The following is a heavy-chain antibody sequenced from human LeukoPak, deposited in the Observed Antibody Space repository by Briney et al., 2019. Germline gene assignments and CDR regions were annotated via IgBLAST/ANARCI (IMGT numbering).Heavy chain of an antibody. CDR3: ATVRGWIQLWSAYYFDY. J-gene: IGHJ4*02. V-gene: IGHV1-24*01. CDR1: GYTLTELS. Sequence: ASVKVSCKVSGYTLTELSMHWVRQAPGKGLEWMGGFDPEDGETIYAQKFQGRVTMTEDTSTDTAYMELSSLRSEDTAVYYCATVRGWIQLWSAYYFDYWGQGTLVTVSS. D-gene: IGHD5-18*01. CDR2: FDPEDGET.